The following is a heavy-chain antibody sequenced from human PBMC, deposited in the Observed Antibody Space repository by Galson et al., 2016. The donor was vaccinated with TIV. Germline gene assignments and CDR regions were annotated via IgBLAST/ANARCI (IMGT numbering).Heavy chain of an antibody. CDR3: ARGSLDL. CDR1: GFTFSDYY. V-gene: IGHV3-11*05. J-gene: IGHJ5*02. CDR2: ISSTGFLT. Sequence: SLRLSCAVSGFTFSDYYMVWVRQAPGKGLQWVSYISSTGFLTNYADSMKGRFTVSRDNAKDSVFLQMNSLRAEDTAVYYCARGSLDLWGQGTLVTVSS.